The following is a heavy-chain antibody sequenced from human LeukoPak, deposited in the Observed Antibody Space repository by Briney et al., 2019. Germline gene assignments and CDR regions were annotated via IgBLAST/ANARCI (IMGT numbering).Heavy chain of an antibody. CDR1: GFTFSNSA. CDR2: ISGSGAST. D-gene: IGHD3-22*01. J-gene: IGHJ4*02. V-gene: IGHV3-23*01. CDR3: AKVPQYYYDSSGYFDY. Sequence: GGSLRLSCAASGFTFSNSAMSWVRQAPGKGLEWVSAISGSGASTYYADSVKGRFTISRDNSKNTLYLQMNSLRAEDTAVYCCAKVPQYYYDSSGYFDYWGQGTLVTVSS.